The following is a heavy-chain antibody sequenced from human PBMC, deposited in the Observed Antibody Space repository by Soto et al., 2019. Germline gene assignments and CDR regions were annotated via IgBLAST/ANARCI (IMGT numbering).Heavy chain of an antibody. CDR2: IYHSWST. D-gene: IGHD3-16*01. Sequence: PWGTLCLTCAVSGFSISSISWCSCVRQPPGKGLEWIGEIYHSWSTNYNTSLKIRVNISVDKSKNQFSLKLSSVTAEDTAVYYCERVGIGAVDEYWGQGTLVPVSS. V-gene: IGHV4-4*02. CDR1: GFSISSISW. J-gene: IGHJ4*02. CDR3: ERVGIGAVDEY.